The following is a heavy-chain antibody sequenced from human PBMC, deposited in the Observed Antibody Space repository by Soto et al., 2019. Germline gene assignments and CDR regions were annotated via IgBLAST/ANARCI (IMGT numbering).Heavy chain of an antibody. D-gene: IGHD3-9*01. CDR2: INQDGSEK. CDR1: GFTFSRYW. V-gene: IGHV3-7*01. Sequence: PGGSLRLSCAASGFTFSRYWMTWVRQAPGEGLEWVANINQDGSEKNYVDSVRGAFTISRDNAKNSLYLQMKNVRVEDTAVYYCARAQERYFDWFRLDHYYMDVWGKGTTVTVSS. CDR3: ARAQERYFDWFRLDHYYMDV. J-gene: IGHJ6*03.